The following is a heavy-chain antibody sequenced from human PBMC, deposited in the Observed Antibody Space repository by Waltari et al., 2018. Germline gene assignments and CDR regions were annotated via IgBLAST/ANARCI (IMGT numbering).Heavy chain of an antibody. Sequence: QGQLQESGPGLVKPSQTLSPTRTVSGVRLTSPYHYWTWIRQSAGQGLGWIGRISATGSTTYNPSLKSRVALSIDTSKRQFSLRLTSVTVADTAVYYCARDPSPSDVVSLDIWGQGKMVIVSS. CDR2: ISATGST. CDR3: ARDPSPSDVVSLDI. J-gene: IGHJ3*02. D-gene: IGHD2-8*02. CDR1: GVRLTSPYHY. V-gene: IGHV4-61*02.